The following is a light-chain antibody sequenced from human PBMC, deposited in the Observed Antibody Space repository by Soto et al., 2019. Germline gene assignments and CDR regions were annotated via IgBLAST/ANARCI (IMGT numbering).Light chain of an antibody. CDR3: QQYNNWRT. Sequence: EIVMTQSPATLSVSPGERATLSCRASQSVSSNLAWYQQKPGQAPRLLIHGASARVTGTPARFTGSGSGTEFTLTISSPQSEDSAVYYCQQYNNWRTFGQGTKLEIK. CDR1: QSVSSN. J-gene: IGKJ2*02. CDR2: GAS. V-gene: IGKV3-15*01.